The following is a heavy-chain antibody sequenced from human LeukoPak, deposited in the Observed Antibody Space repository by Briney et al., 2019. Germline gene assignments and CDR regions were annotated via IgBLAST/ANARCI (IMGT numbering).Heavy chain of an antibody. J-gene: IGHJ4*02. CDR1: GFTFSNYA. D-gene: IGHD6-13*01. V-gene: IGHV3-30*04. CDR2: IPYDGSVE. CDR3: ARALGSSWDSSLDS. Sequence: PGGSLRLSCAASGFTFSNYAMHWVRQAPGKGLEWVALIPYDGSVEKNAASVKGRFTISRDNSKNTLYLQMNSLRTEDTAVYYCARALGSSWDSSLDSWGQGTLVPVSS.